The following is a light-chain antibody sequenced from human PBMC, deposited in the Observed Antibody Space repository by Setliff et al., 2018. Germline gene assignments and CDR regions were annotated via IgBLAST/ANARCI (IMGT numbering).Light chain of an antibody. Sequence: QSVLTQPPSASGTPGQTVTMSCSGTNSNIGTKTVNWYQQVPGTAPKLVMYQNSQRPSGVPDRFSGSKSGTSASLAISSLQSEDEADYYCSAWDDSLNGVIFGGGTQLTVL. CDR1: NSNIGTKT. CDR2: QNS. CDR3: SAWDDSLNGVI. J-gene: IGLJ2*01. V-gene: IGLV1-44*01.